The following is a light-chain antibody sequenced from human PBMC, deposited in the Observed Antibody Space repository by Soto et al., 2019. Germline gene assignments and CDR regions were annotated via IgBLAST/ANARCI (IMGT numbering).Light chain of an antibody. V-gene: IGKV3-15*01. J-gene: IGKJ5*01. Sequence: EIVMTQSPVTLSVSPGEGATLSCRASQSVSSYLAWYQHKRGQAPRLLIYGASTRATGIPVRFSGSGSGTEFTLTISSLQSEEFSVYYCQQYSNWPLITFGQGTRLEIK. CDR1: QSVSSY. CDR2: GAS. CDR3: QQYSNWPLIT.